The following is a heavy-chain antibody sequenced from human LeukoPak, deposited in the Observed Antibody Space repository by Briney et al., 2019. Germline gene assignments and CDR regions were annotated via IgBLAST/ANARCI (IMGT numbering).Heavy chain of an antibody. D-gene: IGHD2/OR15-2a*01. V-gene: IGHV3-15*01. CDR1: GFTFSNAW. Sequence: GGSLRLSCAASGFTFSNAWMSWVRQAPGKGLEWVGRIKSKTDGGTTDYAAPVKGRFTISRDDSKNTLYLQMNSLKTEDTAVYYCTTDQRLLSVPYYYYYYMDVWGKGTTVTISS. J-gene: IGHJ6*03. CDR3: TTDQRLLSVPYYYYYYMDV. CDR2: IKSKTDGGTT.